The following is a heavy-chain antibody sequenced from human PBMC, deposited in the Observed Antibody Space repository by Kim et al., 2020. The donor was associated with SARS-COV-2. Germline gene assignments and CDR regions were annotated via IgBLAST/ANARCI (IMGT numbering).Heavy chain of an antibody. CDR1: GYSFTSYW. D-gene: IGHD3-10*01. V-gene: IGHV5-51*01. Sequence: GESLKISCKGSGYSFTSYWIGWVRQMPGKGLEWMGIIYPGDSDTRYSPSFQGQVTISADKSISTAYLQWSSLKASDTAMYYCARHRGGGMVRGVINWFDPWGQGTLVTVSS. CDR3: ARHRGGGMVRGVINWFDP. J-gene: IGHJ5*02. CDR2: IYPGDSDT.